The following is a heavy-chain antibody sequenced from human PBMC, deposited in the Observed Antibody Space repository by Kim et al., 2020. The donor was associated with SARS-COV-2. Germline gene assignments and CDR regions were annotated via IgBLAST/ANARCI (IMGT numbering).Heavy chain of an antibody. V-gene: IGHV5-51*01. D-gene: IGHD6-13*01. CDR2: IYPGDSDT. J-gene: IGHJ4*02. CDR1: GYSFTSYW. CDR3: ARQLGIGSSWYTIDY. Sequence: GESLKISCKGSGYSFTSYWIGWVRQMPGKGLEWMGIIYPGDSDTRYSPSFQGQVTISADKSISTAYLQWSSLKASDTAMYYCARQLGIGSSWYTIDYWGQGTLVTVSS.